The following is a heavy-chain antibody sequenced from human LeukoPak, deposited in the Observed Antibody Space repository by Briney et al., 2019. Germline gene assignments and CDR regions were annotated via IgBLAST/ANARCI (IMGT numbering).Heavy chain of an antibody. CDR3: ATPTHLFYYYGMDV. V-gene: IGHV1-8*01. Sequence: ASVKVSCKASGYTFTSYDINWVRQATGQGREWMGGMNPNSGNTRYAQKYQGRVTMTRNTSIRPAYMELSSLRSEDTAVYYCATPTHLFYYYGMDVWGQGNTVTVSS. D-gene: IGHD2-15*01. J-gene: IGHJ6*02. CDR1: GYTFTSYD. CDR2: MNPNSGNT.